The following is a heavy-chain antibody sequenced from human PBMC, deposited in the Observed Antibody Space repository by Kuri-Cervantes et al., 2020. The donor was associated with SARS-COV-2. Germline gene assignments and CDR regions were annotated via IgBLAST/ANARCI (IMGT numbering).Heavy chain of an antibody. J-gene: IGHJ4*02. CDR3: ATHHYDFWSGYLDY. V-gene: IGHV1-18*01. Sequence: ASVKVSCKASGYTFTRYGISWVRQAPGQGLEWMGWISAYNGNTNYAQKLQGRVTMTTDTSTSTAYMELSSLRSEDTAVYYCATHHYDFWSGYLDYWGQGTLVTVSS. CDR2: ISAYNGNT. D-gene: IGHD3-3*01. CDR1: GYTFTRYG.